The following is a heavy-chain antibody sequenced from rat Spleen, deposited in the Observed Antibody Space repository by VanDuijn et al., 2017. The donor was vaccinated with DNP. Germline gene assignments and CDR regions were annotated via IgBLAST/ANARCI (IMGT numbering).Heavy chain of an antibody. J-gene: IGHJ4*01. CDR2: INSAGNT. CDR1: GYSITSSYR. D-gene: IGHD1-4*01. Sequence: EVQLQESGPGLVKPSQSLSLTCSVTGYSITSSYRWNWIRKFPGNKLEWMGYINSAGNTNYNPSLKSRISITRDTSKNQLFLQVNSVTTEDTATYYCARWPGYNPPYAMDAWGQGTSVTVSS. CDR3: ARWPGYNPPYAMDA. V-gene: IGHV3-3*01.